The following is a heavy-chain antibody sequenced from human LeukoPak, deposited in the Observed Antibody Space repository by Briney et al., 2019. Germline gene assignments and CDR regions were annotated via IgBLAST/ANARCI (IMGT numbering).Heavy chain of an antibody. CDR2: IYHSGST. Sequence: SQTLSLTCAVSGGSISSGGYSWSWIRQPPGKGLERIGYIYHSGSTYYNPSLKSRVTISVDRSKNQFSLKLSSVTAADTAVYYCARAPMPNYYYYYMDVWGKGTTVTVSS. D-gene: IGHD2-2*01. V-gene: IGHV4-30-2*01. J-gene: IGHJ6*03. CDR1: GGSISSGGYS. CDR3: ARAPMPNYYYYYMDV.